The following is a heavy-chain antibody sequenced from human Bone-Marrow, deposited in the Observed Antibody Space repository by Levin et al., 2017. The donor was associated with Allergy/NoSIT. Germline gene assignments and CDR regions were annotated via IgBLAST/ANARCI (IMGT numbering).Heavy chain of an antibody. J-gene: IGHJ5*02. CDR2: ITPHNGDV. CDR3: ARDRNMMGATEVDL. CDR1: GFNFATYG. Sequence: GASVKVSCKASGFNFATYGVTWLRHVPGQGLEWIGWITPHNGDVKYALKFQGRVIMTIDTPAATVYFLFWGLTTADTGLYYCARDRNMMGATEVDLWGQGTQLIVSA. D-gene: IGHD1-26*01. V-gene: IGHV1-18*04.